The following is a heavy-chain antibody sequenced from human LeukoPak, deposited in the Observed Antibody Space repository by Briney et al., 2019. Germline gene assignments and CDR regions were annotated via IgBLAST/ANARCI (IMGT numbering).Heavy chain of an antibody. CDR2: IYYSGST. D-gene: IGHD6-13*01. Sequence: PSETESLTCTVSGGSISSYYWNWIRQPPGKGLEWIGYIYYSGSTNYNPSLKSRVTISVDTSKNQFSLKLSSVTAADTAVYYCSSSWYGGGWFDPWGQGTLVTVSS. J-gene: IGHJ5*02. V-gene: IGHV4-59*01. CDR3: SSSWYGGGWFDP. CDR1: GGSISSYY.